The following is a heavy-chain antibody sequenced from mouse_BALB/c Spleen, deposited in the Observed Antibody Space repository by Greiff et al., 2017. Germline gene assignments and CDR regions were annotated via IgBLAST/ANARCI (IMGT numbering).Heavy chain of an antibody. V-gene: IGHV5-6*01. D-gene: IGHD2-2*01. J-gene: IGHJ3*01. CDR2: ISSCGSYT. CDR1: GFTFSSYC. CDR3: ARRLDYGYDGGFDY. Sequence: EVQVVESGGDLVKPGGSLKLSCAASGFTFSSYCLSWVRQTPDKRLEWVATISSCGSYTYYPDSVKGRFTISRDNAKNTLYLQMRSLKSEDTAMYYCARRLDYGYDGGFDYWGQGTLVTVSA.